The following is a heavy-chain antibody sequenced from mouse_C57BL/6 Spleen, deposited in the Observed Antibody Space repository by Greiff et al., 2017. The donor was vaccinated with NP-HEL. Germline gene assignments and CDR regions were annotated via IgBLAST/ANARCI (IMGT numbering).Heavy chain of an antibody. Sequence: QVQLQQSGAELARPGASVKLSCKASGYTFTSYGISWVKQRTGQGLEWIGEIYPRSGNTYYNEKFKGKATLTADKSSSTAYMELRSLTSEDSAVYFCARGKGLSNYFDYWGQGTTLTVSS. CDR1: GYTFTSYG. CDR2: IYPRSGNT. D-gene: IGHD3-3*01. CDR3: ARGKGLSNYFDY. V-gene: IGHV1-81*01. J-gene: IGHJ2*01.